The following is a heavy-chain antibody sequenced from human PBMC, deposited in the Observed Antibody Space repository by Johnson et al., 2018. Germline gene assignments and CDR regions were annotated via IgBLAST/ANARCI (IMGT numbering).Heavy chain of an antibody. CDR1: GGSFSGYY. CDR3: ARDPLTGYDSRAGAFDI. CDR2: INHSGST. Sequence: QVQLQQWGAGLLKPSETLSLTCAVYGGSFSGYYWSWIRQPPGKGLEWIGEINHSGSTNYNPSLKSRVTTSVDTSKNQFSLKLSSGTAADTAVYYCARDPLTGYDSRAGAFDIWGHGTMVTVSS. V-gene: IGHV4-34*01. J-gene: IGHJ3*02. D-gene: IGHD3-22*01.